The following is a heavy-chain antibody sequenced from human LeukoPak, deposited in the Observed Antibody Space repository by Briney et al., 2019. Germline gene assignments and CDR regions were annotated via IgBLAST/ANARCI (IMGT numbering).Heavy chain of an antibody. V-gene: IGHV3-33*01. J-gene: IGHJ4*02. D-gene: IGHD5-18*01. CDR2: IWYDGSNK. CDR1: GFTFSSYG. CDR3: ARDGGYSYGSYFDY. Sequence: GRSLRLSCAASGFTFSSYGMHWVRQAPGKGLEWVAVIWYDGSNKYYADSVKGRFTISRDNSKNTLYPQMNSLRAEDTAVYYCARDGGYSYGSYFDYRGQGTLVTVSS.